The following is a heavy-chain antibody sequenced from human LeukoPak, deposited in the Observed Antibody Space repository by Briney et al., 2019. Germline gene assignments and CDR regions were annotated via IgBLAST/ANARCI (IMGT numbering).Heavy chain of an antibody. CDR3: ARDKVTY. CDR1: GGTFSSYT. CDR2: INKDGSEK. J-gene: IGHJ4*02. V-gene: IGHV3-7*01. Sequence: SCKASGGTFSSYTISWVRQAPGKGLEWVAHINKDGSEKYYVDSVKGRFTISRDNAKNSLYLQMNSLRVEDTAVYYCARDKVTYWGRGTLVTVSS.